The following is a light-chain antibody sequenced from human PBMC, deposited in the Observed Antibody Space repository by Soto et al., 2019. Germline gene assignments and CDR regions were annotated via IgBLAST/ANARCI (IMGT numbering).Light chain of an antibody. CDR1: SSNIGSNT. CDR2: SNN. V-gene: IGLV1-44*01. Sequence: QSVLTQPPSASGTPGQRVTISCSGSSSNIGSNTVNWYQQLPGTAPKLLIYSNNQRPSGVADRFSGSKSGTSASLAISGRQSEGEADYYCAAWDDSLNGWVFGGGTQLTVL. CDR3: AAWDDSLNGWV. J-gene: IGLJ3*02.